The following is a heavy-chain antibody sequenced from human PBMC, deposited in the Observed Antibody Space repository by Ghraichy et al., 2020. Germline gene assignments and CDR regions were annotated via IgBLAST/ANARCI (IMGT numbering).Heavy chain of an antibody. CDR3: ARREGYVQHAGEFDP. Sequence: SETLSLTCTVSGGSISSSTYYWGWIRQPPGKGREGIGSNYYSGSNYYNPSIKSRVTITVDTSKNQFSLKLSSVTAADTAVYYCARREGYVQHAGEFDPLGQGTLVTVSS. D-gene: IGHD2-15*01. CDR2: NYYSGSN. J-gene: IGHJ5*02. V-gene: IGHV4-39*01. CDR1: GGSISSSTYY.